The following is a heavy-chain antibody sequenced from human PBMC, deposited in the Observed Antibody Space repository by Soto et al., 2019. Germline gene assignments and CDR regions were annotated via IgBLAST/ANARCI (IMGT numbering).Heavy chain of an antibody. D-gene: IGHD2-8*01. CDR3: ARTPFIVLEYFDY. V-gene: IGHV3-33*01. Sequence: GGSLRLSCAASGFTFSSYGMHWVRQVPGKGLEWVAVIWYDGSNKYYADSVKGRFTISRDNSKNTLYLQMNSLRAEDTAVYYCARTPFIVLEYFDYWGQGTLVTGSS. CDR1: GFTFSSYG. J-gene: IGHJ4*02. CDR2: IWYDGSNK.